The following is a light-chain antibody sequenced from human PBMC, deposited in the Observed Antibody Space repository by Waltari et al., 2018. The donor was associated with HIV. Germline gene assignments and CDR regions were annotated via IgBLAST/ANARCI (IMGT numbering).Light chain of an antibody. CDR1: SANIGNT. CDR2: RDN. Sequence: QSVLTQPPSASGAPGQRVTLPCSGSSANIGNTVYWYQQLPGTAPKVLIYRDNQRPSGVPDRFSGSRSGTSASLDVSGLRSEDEANYICAAWDDILSGWVFGGGTKLTVL. J-gene: IGLJ3*02. CDR3: AAWDDILSGWV. V-gene: IGLV1-47*01.